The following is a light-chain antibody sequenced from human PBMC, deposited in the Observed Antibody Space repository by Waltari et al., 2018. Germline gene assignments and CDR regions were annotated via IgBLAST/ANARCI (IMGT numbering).Light chain of an antibody. J-gene: IGLJ1*01. CDR2: EGS. V-gene: IGLV2-23*01. CDR1: SSDVGRYNF. Sequence: QSALTQPASVSGSPGQSITISCTGTSSDVGRYNFVSWYQHHPGKAPKLMIFEGSRRPSGISNRFSGSKSGNTASLTISGLQAEDEADYYCCSYAGSRTYVFGAGTKVTVL. CDR3: CSYAGSRTYV.